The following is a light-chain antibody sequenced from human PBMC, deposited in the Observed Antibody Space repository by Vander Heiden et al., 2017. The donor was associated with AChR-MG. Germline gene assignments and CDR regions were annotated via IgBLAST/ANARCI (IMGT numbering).Light chain of an antibody. V-gene: IGLV7-46*01. CDR3: MVSYSGALWV. CDR2: DTS. J-gene: IGLJ3*02. CDR1: TGAVTSGHY. Sequence: QAVVTQEPSLTVSPRGTVTLTCGSSTGAVTSGHYPYWFQQKPGQAPRTLIYDTSNKHSWTPARFSGSLLGGKPTLTLSGAQPEDEAEYYCMVSYSGALWVFGGGTKLTVL.